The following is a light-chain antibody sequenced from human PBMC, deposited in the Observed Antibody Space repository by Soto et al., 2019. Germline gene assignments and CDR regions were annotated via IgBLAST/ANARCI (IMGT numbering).Light chain of an antibody. V-gene: IGKV1-17*01. Sequence: GDRVIITCRASQTISTWMAWYQQKPGKAPKRLIYAASSLQSGVPSRFSGSGSGTEFTLTISSLEPEDFATYYCLQHNVYPWTFGQGTKVDIK. CDR2: AAS. J-gene: IGKJ1*01. CDR1: QTISTW. CDR3: LQHNVYPWT.